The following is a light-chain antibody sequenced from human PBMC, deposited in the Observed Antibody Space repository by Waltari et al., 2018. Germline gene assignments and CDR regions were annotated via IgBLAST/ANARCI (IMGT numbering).Light chain of an antibody. V-gene: IGLV3-25*03. CDR1: AFPKAD. J-gene: IGLJ3*02. Sequence: SYELTQPPSVSVSPGQTASIPCSGDAFPKADPQWYQQKPGQVPVLVMYKDTERPSGIPERFSGSTSGTTVTLTIGGVQAEDEADYYCQSADTSGSWVFGGGTKLAVL. CDR3: QSADTSGSWV. CDR2: KDT.